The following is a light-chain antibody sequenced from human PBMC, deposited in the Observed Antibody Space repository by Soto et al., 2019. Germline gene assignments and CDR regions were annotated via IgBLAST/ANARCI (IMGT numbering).Light chain of an antibody. Sequence: QSVLTQPPSASGSLGQSVTISCTGTSSDVGAYNYVSWYQQHPGKAPKLMIYEVTRRPSGVPDRFSGSKSGNTASLNVSGLQAEDDADYYCCSYADNTDYVFGTGTKLTVL. J-gene: IGLJ1*01. CDR3: CSYADNTDYV. CDR2: EVT. V-gene: IGLV2-8*01. CDR1: SSDVGAYNY.